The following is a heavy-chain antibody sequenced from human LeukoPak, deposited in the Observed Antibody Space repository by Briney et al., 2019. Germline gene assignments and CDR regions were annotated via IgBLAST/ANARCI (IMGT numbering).Heavy chain of an antibody. Sequence: GGSLRLSCAASGFTFSSYGMHWVRQAPGKWLEWVAVISYDGSNKYYADSVKGRFTISRDNSKNTLYLQMNSLRAEDTAVYYCANLLVSSPNYYYYGMDVWGQGTTVTVSS. CDR3: ANLLVSSPNYYYYGMDV. CDR2: ISYDGSNK. V-gene: IGHV3-30*18. J-gene: IGHJ6*02. D-gene: IGHD3-9*01. CDR1: GFTFSSYG.